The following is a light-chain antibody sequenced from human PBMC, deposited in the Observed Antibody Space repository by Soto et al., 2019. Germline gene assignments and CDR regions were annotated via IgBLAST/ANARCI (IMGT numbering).Light chain of an antibody. V-gene: IGLV2-14*01. CDR1: SSDGDDYKD. Sequence: QAVLTQPASVSGSPGQSITISCTGISSDGDDYKDVSWYQQHPGKAPKLMIYEVTYRPSGVSNRFSGSKSGNTASVTISGLQAEDEADYYCSSYTSTSTVFGTGTKVTVL. CDR3: SSYTSTSTV. CDR2: EVT. J-gene: IGLJ1*01.